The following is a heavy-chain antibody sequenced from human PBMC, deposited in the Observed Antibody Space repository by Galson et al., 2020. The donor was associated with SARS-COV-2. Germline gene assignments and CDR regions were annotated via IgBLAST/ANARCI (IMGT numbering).Heavy chain of an antibody. J-gene: IGHJ6*02. CDR1: GFTFSSYA. D-gene: IGHD3-10*01. CDR2: ISYDGSNK. V-gene: IGHV3-30-3*01. CDR3: ARDHLWFGKTCMDV. Sequence: TGGSLRLSCAASGFTFSSYAMHWVRQAPGKGLEWVAFISYDGSNKYYADSVKVRFTISRDNSKNTLFLQVNSLRAEDTAVYYCARDHLWFGKTCMDVWGQGTTVAVSS.